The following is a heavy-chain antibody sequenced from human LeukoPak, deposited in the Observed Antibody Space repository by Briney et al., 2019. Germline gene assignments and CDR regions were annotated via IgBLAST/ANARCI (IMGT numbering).Heavy chain of an antibody. Sequence: GGSLILSCAASGFTFSSYAMSWVRQAPGQGLEWVSAVSADADYTYYADSVKGRFSISRDNSKNTLYLQMNSLRAGDTAVYYCAKRRYCDDINCRDFDCWGQGTLVTVSS. J-gene: IGHJ4*02. D-gene: IGHD2-15*01. V-gene: IGHV3-23*01. CDR1: GFTFSSYA. CDR3: AKRRYCDDINCRDFDC. CDR2: VSADADYT.